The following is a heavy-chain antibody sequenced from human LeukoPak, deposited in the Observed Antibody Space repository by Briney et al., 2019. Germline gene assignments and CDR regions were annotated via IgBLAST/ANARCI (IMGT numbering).Heavy chain of an antibody. J-gene: IGHJ4*02. Sequence: PSETLSLTCTVSGGSISSGGYYWSWIRQHPGKGLEWIGYIYYSGSTYYNPSLKSRVTIPVDTSKNQFSLKLSSVTAADTAVYYCARWSEAAAFDYWGQGTLVTVSS. CDR2: IYYSGST. CDR1: GGSISSGGYY. CDR3: ARWSEAAAFDY. D-gene: IGHD6-19*01. V-gene: IGHV4-31*03.